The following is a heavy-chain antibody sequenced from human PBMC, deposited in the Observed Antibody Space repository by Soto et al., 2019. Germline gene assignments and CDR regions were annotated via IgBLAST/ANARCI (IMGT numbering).Heavy chain of an antibody. D-gene: IGHD4-17*01. V-gene: IGHV3-74*01. Sequence: EVQLVESGGGLVQPGGSLRLSCAASGFTFSDYWMHWLRQAPGKGLVWVSRLSPDGRSTSYADSVKGRFTISRDNAKNTLYLQMNSLRAEDTAVYSCARPLTIYGDVVGPFDYWGKGALVTFS. J-gene: IGHJ4*02. CDR3: ARPLTIYGDVVGPFDY. CDR1: GFTFSDYW. CDR2: LSPDGRST.